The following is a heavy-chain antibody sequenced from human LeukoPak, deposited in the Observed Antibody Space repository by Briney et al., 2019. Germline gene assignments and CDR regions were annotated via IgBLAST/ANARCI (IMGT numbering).Heavy chain of an antibody. D-gene: IGHD6-19*01. Sequence: SVKVSCKASGGTFSSYAISWVRQAPGQGLDWMGGIITFLSTANYEKKFKGRVKIATDESTSTAYVELSSLRSEDTTVYDCARVGGSGWYHYMDVWGKGTTVTVSS. J-gene: IGHJ6*03. CDR3: ARVGGSGWYHYMDV. V-gene: IGHV1-69*05. CDR2: IITFLSTA. CDR1: GGTFSSYA.